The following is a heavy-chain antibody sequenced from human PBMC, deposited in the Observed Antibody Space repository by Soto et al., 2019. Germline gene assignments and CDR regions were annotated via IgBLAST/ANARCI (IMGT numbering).Heavy chain of an antibody. CDR1: GGSISSGDYY. CDR2: IYYSGST. D-gene: IGHD6-19*01. J-gene: IGHJ5*02. Sequence: LSLTCTVSGGSISSGDYYWSWIRQPPGKGLEWIGYIYYSGSTYYNPSLKSRVTISVDTSKNQFSLKLSSVTAADTAVYYCARDRIDSSGPLNWFDPWGQGTLVTVSS. CDR3: ARDRIDSSGPLNWFDP. V-gene: IGHV4-30-4*01.